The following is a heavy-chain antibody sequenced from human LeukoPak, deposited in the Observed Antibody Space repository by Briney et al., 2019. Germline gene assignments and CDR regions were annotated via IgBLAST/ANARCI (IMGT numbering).Heavy chain of an antibody. Sequence: ASVKVSCKVSGYTLTELSMHWVRQAPGKGLEWMGGSDPEDGETIYAQKFQGRVTMTEDTSTDTAYMELSSLRSEDTAVYYCATLSSGWYLFDYWGQGTLVTVSS. CDR2: SDPEDGET. CDR3: ATLSSGWYLFDY. CDR1: GYTLTELS. V-gene: IGHV1-24*01. J-gene: IGHJ4*02. D-gene: IGHD6-19*01.